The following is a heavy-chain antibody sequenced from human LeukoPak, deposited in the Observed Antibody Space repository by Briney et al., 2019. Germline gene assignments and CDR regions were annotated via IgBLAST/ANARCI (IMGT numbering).Heavy chain of an antibody. CDR3: ARADSYGTTSLNWFDP. Sequence: ASVKVSCKASGYTFTSYGISWVRQAPGQGLEWMGWISAYNGNTNYAQEVQGRVTMTTDTSTSTSYMELKSLTSDDTAVYYCARADSYGTTSLNWFDPWGQGTLVIVSS. J-gene: IGHJ5*02. D-gene: IGHD5-18*01. CDR2: ISAYNGNT. CDR1: GYTFTSYG. V-gene: IGHV1-18*01.